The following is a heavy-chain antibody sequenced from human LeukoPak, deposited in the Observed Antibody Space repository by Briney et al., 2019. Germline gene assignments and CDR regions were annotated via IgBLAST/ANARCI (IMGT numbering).Heavy chain of an antibody. V-gene: IGHV3-23*01. CDR3: TTWTQAHFDY. J-gene: IGHJ4*02. CDR1: GFTFTGCW. Sequence: GGSLRLSCLGSGFTFTGCWLDWVRQAPGKGLEWVSTISGIGATHYADSVQGRFTISRDDSKNTLFLQMDTLRAEDAAVYFCTTWTQAHFDYWGQGVLVTVSS. D-gene: IGHD5-18*01. CDR2: ISGIGAT.